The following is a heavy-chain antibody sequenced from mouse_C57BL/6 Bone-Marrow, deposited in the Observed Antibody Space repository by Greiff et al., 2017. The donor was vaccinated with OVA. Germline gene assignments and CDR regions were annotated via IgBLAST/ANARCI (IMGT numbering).Heavy chain of an antibody. V-gene: IGHV5-12*01. Sequence: EVQRVESGGGLVQPGGSLKLSCAASGFTFSDYYMYWVRQTPEKRLEWVAYISNGGGSTYYPDTVKGRFTISRDNAKNTLYLQMSRLKSEDTAMYYCARLPLLFYAMDYWGQGTSVTVSS. CDR3: ARLPLLFYAMDY. CDR2: ISNGGGST. J-gene: IGHJ4*01. D-gene: IGHD2-10*01. CDR1: GFTFSDYY.